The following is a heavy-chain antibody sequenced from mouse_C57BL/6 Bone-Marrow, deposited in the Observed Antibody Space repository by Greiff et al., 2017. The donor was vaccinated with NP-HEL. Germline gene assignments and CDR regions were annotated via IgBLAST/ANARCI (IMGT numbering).Heavy chain of an antibody. CDR1: GYTFTSYW. D-gene: IGHD4-1*01. CDR3: AAPNFLFAY. J-gene: IGHJ3*01. CDR2: IHPNSGST. V-gene: IGHV1-64*01. Sequence: QVQLQQPGAELVKPGASVMLSCKASGYTFTSYWMHWVKQRPGQGLEWIGMIHPNSGSTNYNEKFKSKATLTVDKSSSTAYMQLSSLTSEDSAVYYCAAPNFLFAYWGQGTLVTVSA.